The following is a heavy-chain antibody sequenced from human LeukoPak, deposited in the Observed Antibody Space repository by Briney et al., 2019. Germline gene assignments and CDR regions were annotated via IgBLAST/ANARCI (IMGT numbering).Heavy chain of an antibody. CDR2: ILASGSPT. Sequence: PGGSLRLSCAASGFNFNSYTMNWVRQASGKGLQWVANILASGSPTYYADSVKGRFIISRDNFKNTVYLQMNSLRVEDTAIYYCAKDLRPDGVDNFDHWGQGILVTVSS. CDR1: GFNFNSYT. CDR3: AKDLRPDGVDNFDH. V-gene: IGHV3-23*01. J-gene: IGHJ4*02. D-gene: IGHD2-8*01.